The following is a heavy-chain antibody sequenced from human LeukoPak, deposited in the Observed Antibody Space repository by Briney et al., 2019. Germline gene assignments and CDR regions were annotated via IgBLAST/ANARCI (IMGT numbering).Heavy chain of an antibody. V-gene: IGHV4-4*07. D-gene: IGHD2-2*01. CDR3: ARSSSTAEDFDY. J-gene: IGHJ4*02. Sequence: SQTLSLTCTVSGGSISSYYWSWIRQPAGKGLEWIGRIYTSGSTNYNPSLKSRVTMSVDTSKNQFSLKLSSVTAADTAVYYFARSSSTAEDFDYWGQGTLVTVSS. CDR2: IYTSGST. CDR1: GGSISSYY.